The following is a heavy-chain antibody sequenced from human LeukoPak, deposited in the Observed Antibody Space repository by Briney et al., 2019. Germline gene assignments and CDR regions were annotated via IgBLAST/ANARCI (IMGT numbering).Heavy chain of an antibody. CDR1: VFTFSSYS. Sequence: GGSLRLSCAASVFTFSSYSMNWVRQAPGKGLEWVSSISSGSKYIYNADSVKGRFTISRDNTKNSLYLQMNSLRAEDTAVYYCARALSYSYGSMDFWGQGTLVIVSS. CDR3: ARALSYSYGSMDF. D-gene: IGHD5-18*01. J-gene: IGHJ4*02. V-gene: IGHV3-21*01. CDR2: ISSGSKYI.